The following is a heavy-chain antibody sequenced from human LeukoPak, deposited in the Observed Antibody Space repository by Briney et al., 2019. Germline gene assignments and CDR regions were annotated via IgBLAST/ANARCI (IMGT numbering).Heavy chain of an antibody. D-gene: IGHD3-3*01. CDR3: AREANSWSGYYLY. J-gene: IGHJ4*02. Sequence: SETLSLTCTVSGGSISSYYWSWIRQPPGKGLEWIGYIYYSGSTNYNPSLKSRVTISVDTSKNQFSLKLSSVTAADTAVYYCAREANSWSGYYLYWGQGTLVTVFS. CDR2: IYYSGST. V-gene: IGHV4-59*01. CDR1: GGSISSYY.